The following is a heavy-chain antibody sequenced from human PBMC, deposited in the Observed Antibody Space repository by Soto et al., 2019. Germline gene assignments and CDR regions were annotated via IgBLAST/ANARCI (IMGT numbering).Heavy chain of an antibody. Sequence: AETLSVGFAVVGDSLTGQSWNWIRESPGEGLEWIGELDQSGGTNYNPSLRSRAIISDDTSKSKFSLTLTSWTSADTAVYSCAREDSWVWSGDNLYVWGQGTTVTVS. J-gene: IGHJ6*02. D-gene: IGHD3-10*01. CDR1: GDSLTGQS. CDR3: AREDSWVWSGDNLYV. V-gene: IGHV4-34*01. CDR2: LDQSGGT.